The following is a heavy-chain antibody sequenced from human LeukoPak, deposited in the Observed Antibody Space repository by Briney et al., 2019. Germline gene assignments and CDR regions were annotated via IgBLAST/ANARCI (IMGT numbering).Heavy chain of an antibody. D-gene: IGHD3-16*01. CDR2: IYYSGST. CDR3: AGIMITFGGLNYYYYMDV. J-gene: IGHJ6*03. Sequence: RASETLSLTCTVSGGSISSYYWSWIRQPPGKGLEWIGYIYYSGSTNYNPSLKSRVTISVDTSKNQFSLKLSSVTAADTAVYYCAGIMITFGGLNYYYYMDVWGKGTTVTVSS. V-gene: IGHV4-59*01. CDR1: GGSISSYY.